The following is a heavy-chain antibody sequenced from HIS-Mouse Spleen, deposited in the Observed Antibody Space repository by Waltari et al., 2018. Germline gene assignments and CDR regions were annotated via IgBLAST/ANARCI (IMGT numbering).Heavy chain of an antibody. Sequence: QVQLQESGPGLVKPSETLSLTCTVPGGSISSYYWSWIRQPPGKGLEWIGYIYYSGSTNYNPSLKSRVTISVDTSKNQFSLKLSSVTAADTAVYYCAAPGYSSSWYAFDIWGQGTMVTVSS. J-gene: IGHJ3*02. D-gene: IGHD6-13*01. V-gene: IGHV4-59*08. CDR1: GGSISSYY. CDR2: IYYSGST. CDR3: AAPGYSSSWYAFDI.